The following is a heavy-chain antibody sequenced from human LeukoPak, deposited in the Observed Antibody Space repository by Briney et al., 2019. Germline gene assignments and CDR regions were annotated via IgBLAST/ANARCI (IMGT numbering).Heavy chain of an antibody. CDR3: ARRRYYDYVWGSYRRDYYFDY. D-gene: IGHD3-16*02. Sequence: PSETLSLTCAVYGGSFSGYYWSWIRQPPGKGLEWIGEINHSGSTNYNPSLKSRVTISVDTSKNQFSLKLSSVTAADTAVYYCARRRYYDYVWGSYRRDYYFDYWGQGTLVTVSS. CDR1: GGSFSGYY. CDR2: INHSGST. V-gene: IGHV4-34*01. J-gene: IGHJ4*02.